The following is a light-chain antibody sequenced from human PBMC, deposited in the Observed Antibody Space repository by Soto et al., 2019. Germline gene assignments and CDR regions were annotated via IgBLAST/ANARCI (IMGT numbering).Light chain of an antibody. V-gene: IGLV2-14*01. Sequence: QSVLTQTASVSGSPGQSITISCTGNSSDVGGYNYLSWFQQHPGKAPKLMIYAVSNRPSAVSNRFSGSTSRNTSSLAISGLQAEDEADYYCSSYTSSSTFYVFGTGTKVTVL. CDR2: AVS. CDR3: SSYTSSSTFYV. J-gene: IGLJ1*01. CDR1: SSDVGGYNY.